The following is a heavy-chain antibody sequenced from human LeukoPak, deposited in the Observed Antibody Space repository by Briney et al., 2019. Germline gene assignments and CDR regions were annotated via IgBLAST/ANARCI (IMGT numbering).Heavy chain of an antibody. CDR1: GYTFTSYG. CDR2: ISAYNGNT. CDR3: ARDGGWGYCSSTSCSHFDY. J-gene: IGHJ4*02. V-gene: IGHV1-18*01. Sequence: GASVKVSCKASGYTFTSYGISWVRQAPGQGLEWMGWISAYNGNTNYAQKLQGRVTMTTDTSTSTAYMELRSLRSDDTAVYYCARDGGWGYCSSTSCSHFDYWGQGTLVTVSS. D-gene: IGHD2-2*01.